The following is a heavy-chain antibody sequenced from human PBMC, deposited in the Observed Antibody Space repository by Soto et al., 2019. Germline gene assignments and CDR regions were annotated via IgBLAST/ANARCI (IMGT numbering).Heavy chain of an antibody. D-gene: IGHD6-13*01. J-gene: IGHJ4*02. CDR3: ARADGEAAAAPPGHY. CDR1: GCSFRCSG. CDR2: ISAYNSNT. Sequence: SVPVSCQPAGCSFRCSGVGCVRQAAAQGLEWMGWISAYNSNTNYAQNLQGRVTMTTDTSTSTAYMELTSLRSDDTADYYCARADGEAAAAPPGHYWGQGTLVTVSS. V-gene: IGHV1-18*01.